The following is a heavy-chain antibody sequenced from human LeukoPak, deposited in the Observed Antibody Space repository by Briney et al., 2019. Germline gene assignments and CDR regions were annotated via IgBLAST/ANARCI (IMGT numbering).Heavy chain of an antibody. D-gene: IGHD2-15*01. CDR3: ARDPSRSCAGGNCFSS. CDR1: GGSTNSYY. CDR2: IYYSGST. J-gene: IGHJ5*02. V-gene: IGHV4-59*12. Sequence: SETLSLTCTVSGGSTNSYYWSWIRQPPGKGLEWIGYIYYSGSTNYNPSLKSRVTISVATSTNQFSLNVRSVSAADTAVYYCARDPSRSCAGGNCFSSWGQGTLVIVSS.